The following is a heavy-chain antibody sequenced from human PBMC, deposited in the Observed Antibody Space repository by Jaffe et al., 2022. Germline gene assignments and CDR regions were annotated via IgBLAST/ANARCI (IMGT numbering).Heavy chain of an antibody. CDR3: AKDGRPQSRVVVVVAATPDAFDI. D-gene: IGHD2-15*01. V-gene: IGHV3-23*01. Sequence: EVQLLESGGGLVQPGGSLRLSCAASGFTFSSYAMSWVRQAPGKGLEWVSAISGSGGSTYYADSVKGRFTISRDNSKNTLYLQMNSLRAEDTAVYYCAKDGRPQSRVVVVVAATPDAFDIWGQGTMVTVSS. CDR1: GFTFSSYA. CDR2: ISGSGGST. J-gene: IGHJ3*02.